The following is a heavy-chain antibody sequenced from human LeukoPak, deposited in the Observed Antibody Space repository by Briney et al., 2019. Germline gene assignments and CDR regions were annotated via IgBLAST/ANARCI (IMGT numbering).Heavy chain of an antibody. CDR2: IKKDGSEK. Sequence: GGSLRLSCAASGFTFSSYWMSWVRQAPGKGLEWVANIKKDGSEKYYVDSVKGRFTITRDNAKNSLYLQMNSLRAEDTAVYYCARDEGDRITMVRGNYHCYMDVWGKGTTVTVPS. J-gene: IGHJ6*03. V-gene: IGHV3-7*01. CDR3: ARDEGDRITMVRGNYHCYMDV. D-gene: IGHD3-10*01. CDR1: GFTFSSYW.